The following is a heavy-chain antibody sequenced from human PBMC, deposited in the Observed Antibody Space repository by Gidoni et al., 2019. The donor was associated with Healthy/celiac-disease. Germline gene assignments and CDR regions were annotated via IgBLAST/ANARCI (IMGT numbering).Heavy chain of an antibody. Sequence: EVQLVESGGGLVQPGGSLRLSCSASGFTFSSYAMSWVRQAPGKGLEWVSAISGSGGSTYYADSVKGRFTISRDNSKNTLYLQMNSLRAEDTAVYYCARGRIAVPNYFDYWGQGTLVTVSS. CDR2: ISGSGGST. CDR3: ARGRIAVPNYFDY. CDR1: GFTFSSYA. J-gene: IGHJ4*02. V-gene: IGHV3-23*04. D-gene: IGHD6-19*01.